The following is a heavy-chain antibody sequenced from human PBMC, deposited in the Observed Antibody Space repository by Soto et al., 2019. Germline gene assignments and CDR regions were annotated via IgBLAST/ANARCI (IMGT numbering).Heavy chain of an antibody. Sequence: SQTLSLTCAISGDSVSSNSAAWNWIRQPPSRGLEWLGRTYYRSKWYNDYAVSVKSRITINPDTSKNQFSLQLNSVTPEDTAVYYCARVGWYGYQENDYWGQGNLVTVSS. V-gene: IGHV6-1*01. CDR2: TYYRSKWYN. CDR3: ARVGWYGYQENDY. D-gene: IGHD6-19*01. J-gene: IGHJ4*02. CDR1: GDSVSSNSAA.